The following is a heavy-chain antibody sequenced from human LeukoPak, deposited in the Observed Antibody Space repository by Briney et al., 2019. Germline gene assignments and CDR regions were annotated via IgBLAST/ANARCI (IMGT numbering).Heavy chain of an antibody. CDR2: IYHSGST. Sequence: SETLSLTCTVSGYSISSGYYWGWIRQPPGKGLEWIGTIYHSGSTYYNPSLKSRVTISVDTSKNQFSLKLSSVTAADTAVYYCARVPGYSSTYFDYWGQGTLVTVSS. J-gene: IGHJ4*02. CDR1: GYSISSGYY. CDR3: ARVPGYSSTYFDY. D-gene: IGHD6-13*01. V-gene: IGHV4-38-2*02.